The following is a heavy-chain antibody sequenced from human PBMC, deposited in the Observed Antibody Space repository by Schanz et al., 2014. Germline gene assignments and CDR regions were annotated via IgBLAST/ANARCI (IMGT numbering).Heavy chain of an antibody. CDR2: INPSGGST. CDR3: ARGGYSSGWYDRDIAHFDY. CDR1: GYTFTSDS. V-gene: IGHV1-46*01. D-gene: IGHD6-19*01. J-gene: IGHJ4*02. Sequence: QVQLVQSGAEVKKPGASVKVSCKASGYTFTSDSMHWVRQAPGQGLEWMGMINPSGGSTTYAQKFQGRVTMTRDTSTSTVYMELSSLRSEDTAVYYCARGGYSSGWYDRDIAHFDYCGQGTLVTVSS.